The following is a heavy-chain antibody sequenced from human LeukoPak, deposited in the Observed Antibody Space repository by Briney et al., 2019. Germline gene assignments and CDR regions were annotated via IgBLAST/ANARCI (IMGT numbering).Heavy chain of an antibody. J-gene: IGHJ4*02. D-gene: IGHD3-3*01. Sequence: ASVNVSCKTSGYTFTSYGISWVRQAPGQGLEWMGWISGYNGNTKFLQKLQDRVTMTTDTSTTTAYMELRNLRPDDTAVYYCARDQYDFWGSSTYWGQGTLVTVSS. CDR1: GYTFTSYG. CDR2: ISGYNGNT. CDR3: ARDQYDFWGSSTY. V-gene: IGHV1-18*01.